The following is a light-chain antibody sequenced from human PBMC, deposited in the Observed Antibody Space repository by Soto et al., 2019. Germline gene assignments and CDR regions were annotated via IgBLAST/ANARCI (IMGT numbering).Light chain of an antibody. V-gene: IGLV2-8*01. J-gene: IGLJ2*01. Sequence: QSALTQPPSASGSPGQSVTISCTGTSSDVGGYNSVSWYQQHPGKAPKLMIYEVNKRPSGVPDRFSGSKSGNTASLTVSGLQAEDEADYYCISYADNNKGYVAIGGGTKLTVL. CDR3: ISYADNNKGYVA. CDR2: EVN. CDR1: SSDVGGYNS.